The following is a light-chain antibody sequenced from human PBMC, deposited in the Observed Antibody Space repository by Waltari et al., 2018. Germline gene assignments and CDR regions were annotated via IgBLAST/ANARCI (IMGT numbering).Light chain of an antibody. Sequence: IVMTQSPATLSVSPGERASFSCRASQSISSNVAWYQQKPGQTPRLLIYGASARATGIPARFSGSGSGTEFTLTITSLQSEDVAVYYCQQYHAWWTFGQGTRVEIK. CDR1: QSISSN. CDR3: QQYHAWWT. V-gene: IGKV3D-15*01. J-gene: IGKJ1*01. CDR2: GAS.